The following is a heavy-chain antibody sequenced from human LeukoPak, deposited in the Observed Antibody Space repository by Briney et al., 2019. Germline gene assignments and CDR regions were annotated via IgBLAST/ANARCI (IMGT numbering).Heavy chain of an antibody. J-gene: IGHJ6*03. V-gene: IGHV4-4*07. Sequence: SETLSLTCAVPGGSISSYYWSWIRQPAGKGLEWIGRIYSGGSTNYNTSLKSRVTISADTSKDQFSLRLSSVTAADTAVYYCARDIDAGINYYYMDVWGKGTTVTISS. CDR1: GGSISSYY. CDR3: ARDIDAGINYYYMDV. D-gene: IGHD3-10*01. CDR2: IYSGGST.